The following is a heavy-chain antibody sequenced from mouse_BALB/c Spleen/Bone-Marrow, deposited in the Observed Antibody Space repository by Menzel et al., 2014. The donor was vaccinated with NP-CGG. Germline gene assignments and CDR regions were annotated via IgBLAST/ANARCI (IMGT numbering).Heavy chain of an antibody. V-gene: IGHV1-61*01. CDR1: GYTFTSYW. J-gene: IGHJ3*01. CDR2: IDPYDSET. D-gene: IGHD2-4*01. Sequence: QVQLKESGAELVRPGASVKLSCKASGYTFTSYWMDWVKQRPEQGLEWIGRIDPYDSETHYNQKFKDKAILTVDKSSSTAYMQLSSLTSEDSAVYYCARGRDYDVFSYWGQGTLVTVSA. CDR3: ARGRDYDVFSY.